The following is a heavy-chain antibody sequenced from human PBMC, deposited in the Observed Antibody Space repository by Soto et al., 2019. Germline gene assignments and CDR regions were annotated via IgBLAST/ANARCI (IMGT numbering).Heavy chain of an antibody. CDR1: GGSISNAAYS. D-gene: IGHD5-18*01. V-gene: IGHV4-30-2*01. Sequence: SETLSLTCTVSGGSISNAAYSWRWIRQPPGKGLEWIGYIYPSGMPFYNPSLRSRVTISIDRSNDQFSLNLKSVTAADTAVYYCARERGGYGLFDSWGRGTLVTVSS. J-gene: IGHJ4*02. CDR2: IYPSGMP. CDR3: ARERGGYGLFDS.